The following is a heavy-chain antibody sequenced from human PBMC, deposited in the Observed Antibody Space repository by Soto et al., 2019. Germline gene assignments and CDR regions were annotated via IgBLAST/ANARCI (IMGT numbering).Heavy chain of an antibody. J-gene: IGHJ6*02. CDR1: GFTVSSDS. V-gene: IGHV3-53*01. Sequence: EVQLVEAGGDLIQPGGSLRLSCAASGFTVSSDSMTWVRQVPGKGLEWISIIYSDNNTDYADSVKGRFSISRDTSKNILYLQMNSLRAEDTAEYYCARHYSAMGVWGQGTTVTVSS. CDR3: ARHYSAMGV. CDR2: IYSDNNT.